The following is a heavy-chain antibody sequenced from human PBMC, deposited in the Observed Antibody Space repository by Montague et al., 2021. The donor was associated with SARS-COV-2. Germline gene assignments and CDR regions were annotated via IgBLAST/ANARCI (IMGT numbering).Heavy chain of an antibody. J-gene: IGHJ6*02. CDR1: RDSITNSH. CDR3: ARLGLGGYDILTGYYQSGMDV. V-gene: IGHV4-59*08. CDR2: FLPTGDS. D-gene: IGHD3-9*01. Sequence: SETLSLTCIVSRDSITNSHWGWVRQPPGKGLEWMTYFLPTGDSNHNPSLRSRITTSVDTAKNQFSLKLSSVTAADTAVYYCARLGLGGYDILTGYYQSGMDVWGQGTTVTVSS.